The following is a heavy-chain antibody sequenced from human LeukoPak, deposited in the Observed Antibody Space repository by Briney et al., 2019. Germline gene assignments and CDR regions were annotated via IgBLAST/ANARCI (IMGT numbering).Heavy chain of an antibody. Sequence: SETLSLTWAVYGGSFSGYYWSWIRQPPGKGLEWIGEINHSGSTNYNPSLNSRVTISVDTSKNQFSLKLSSVTAADAERYYDTRAYYDILGGDYRGQVLFDPWGQGTLVTVSS. CDR3: TRAYYDILGGDYRGQVLFDP. J-gene: IGHJ5*02. CDR1: GGSFSGYY. D-gene: IGHD3-9*01. CDR2: INHSGST. V-gene: IGHV4-34*01.